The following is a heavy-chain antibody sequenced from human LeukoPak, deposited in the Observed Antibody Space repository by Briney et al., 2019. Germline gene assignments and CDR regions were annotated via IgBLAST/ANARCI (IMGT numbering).Heavy chain of an antibody. CDR3: ARVRYSSSFPSKTYYFDY. D-gene: IGHD6-13*01. CDR2: MNPNSGGT. V-gene: IGHV1-2*06. CDR1: VYTFTGYY. Sequence: ASVKVSCKASVYTFTGYYMHWVRQAPGQGLEWMGRMNPNSGGTNYAQKFQGRVTITADKSTSTAYMELSSLRSEDTAVYYCARVRYSSSFPSKTYYFDYWGQGTLVSVSS. J-gene: IGHJ4*02.